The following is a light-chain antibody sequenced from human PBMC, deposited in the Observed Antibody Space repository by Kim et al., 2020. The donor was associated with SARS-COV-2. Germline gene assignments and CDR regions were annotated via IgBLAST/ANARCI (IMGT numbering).Light chain of an antibody. V-gene: IGLV3-19*01. CDR3: NSRDSSGNHVV. CDR1: SLRSYY. CDR2: GKN. J-gene: IGLJ1*01. Sequence: SSELTQDPAVSVALGQTVRITCQGDSLRSYYASWYQQKPGQDPVLVIFGKNNRPSGIPDRFSGSSSGNTSSLTIIGAQEEDEADYYCNSRDSSGNHVVF.